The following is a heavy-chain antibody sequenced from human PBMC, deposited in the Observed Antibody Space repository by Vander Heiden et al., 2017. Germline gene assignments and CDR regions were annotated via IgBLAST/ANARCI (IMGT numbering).Heavy chain of an antibody. CDR1: GVFTTATSFY. CDR3: VRGIGDLWYYGMDV. D-gene: IGHD3-3*01. V-gene: IGHV4-39*01. CDR2: LYHSGTT. Sequence: LQLQESGPGLVKPSETLSLTCDVSGVFTTATSFYWGCARQSPGKGLEWIGRLYHSGTTYYNRYLRSRLTISVDTSKTLFSLKLSSVTAADTAVYFCVRGIGDLWYYGMDVWGQGTTVTVSS. J-gene: IGHJ6*01.